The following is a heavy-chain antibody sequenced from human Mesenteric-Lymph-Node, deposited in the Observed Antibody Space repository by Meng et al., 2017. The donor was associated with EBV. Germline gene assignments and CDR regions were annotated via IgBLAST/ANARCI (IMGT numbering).Heavy chain of an antibody. D-gene: IGHD6-19*01. CDR2: INHIRSV. Sequence: QVQLQRWGERLLEPAETLSLSCGVYGGSFNDYDWMWIRQAPGKGLEWIGEINHIRSVYYNPSLKSRVIISVDTSNNQIPLRLTSVTAADTAIYYCARVRSSGSGLIRNYFDYWGQGTLVTVSS. CDR1: GGSFNDYD. J-gene: IGHJ4*02. CDR3: ARVRSSGSGLIRNYFDY. V-gene: IGHV4-34*02.